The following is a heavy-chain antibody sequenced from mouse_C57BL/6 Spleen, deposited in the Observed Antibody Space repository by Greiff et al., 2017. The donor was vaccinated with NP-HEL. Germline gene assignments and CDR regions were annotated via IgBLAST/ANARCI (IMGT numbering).Heavy chain of an antibody. CDR2: LYPGDGDT. D-gene: IGHD1-1*01. Sequence: QVQLQQSGAELVKPGASVKISCKASGYAFSSYWMNWVKQRPGKGLEWIGQLYPGDGDTNYNGKFKGKATLTADKSSSTAYMQLSSLTSEDSAVYFCAREGAYGSPYARDDWGQGTSVTVSS. CDR1: GYAFSSYW. J-gene: IGHJ4*01. CDR3: AREGAYGSPYARDD. V-gene: IGHV1-80*01.